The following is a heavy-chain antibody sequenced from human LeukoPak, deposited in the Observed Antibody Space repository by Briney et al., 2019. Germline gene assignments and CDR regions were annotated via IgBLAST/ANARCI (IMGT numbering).Heavy chain of an antibody. CDR3: ARSGATRDGYSYAFDI. V-gene: IGHV1-8*01. D-gene: IGHD5-24*01. Sequence: GASVKVSCKASGYTFTSYDINWARQATGQGLEWMGWMNPDSGNTGYAQKFQGRVTMTRNTSISTAYMELSSLRSEDTAVYYCARSGATRDGYSYAFDIWGQGTMVTVSS. J-gene: IGHJ3*02. CDR1: GYTFTSYD. CDR2: MNPDSGNT.